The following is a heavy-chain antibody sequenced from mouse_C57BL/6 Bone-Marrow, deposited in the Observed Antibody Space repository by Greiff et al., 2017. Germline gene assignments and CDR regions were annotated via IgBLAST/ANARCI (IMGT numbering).Heavy chain of an antibody. J-gene: IGHJ2*01. V-gene: IGHV1-15*01. Sequence: VQLQQSGAELARPGASVKLSCKASGYTFTSSGISWVKQTPVHGLEWIGAIDPETGGTAYNQKFKGKAILTADKSSSTAYMELRSLTSEDSAVYYCTRPVGFDYWCQGTTLTVSS. CDR2: IDPETGGT. CDR3: TRPVGFDY. D-gene: IGHD1-1*01. CDR1: GYTFTSSG.